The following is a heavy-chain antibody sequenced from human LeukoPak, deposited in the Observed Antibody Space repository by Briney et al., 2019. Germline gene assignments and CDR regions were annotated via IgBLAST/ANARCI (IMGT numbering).Heavy chain of an antibody. D-gene: IGHD3-16*01. V-gene: IGHV3-74*01. J-gene: IGHJ4*02. CDR3: ARASGLV. CDR1: GFTFSSFW. Sequence: GRSLRLSCAASGFTFSSFWMHWVSHAPGKGLVWVTRINSDASSTSYADSVKSRFTTSRDNAKNTLCLQMNSLRAEDTAVYYCARASGLVWGQGTLVTASS. CDR2: INSDASST.